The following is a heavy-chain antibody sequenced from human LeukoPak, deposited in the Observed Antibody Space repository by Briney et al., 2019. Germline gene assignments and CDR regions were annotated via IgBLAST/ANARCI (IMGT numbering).Heavy chain of an antibody. CDR1: GFTFSSYA. J-gene: IGHJ4*02. CDR3: AKDTVGAFPRGYYFDY. Sequence: PGGSLRLSCAASGFTFSSYAMSWVRQAPGKGLEWVSAISGSGGSTYYADSVKGRFTISRDNSKNTLYLPMNSLRAEDTAVYYCAKDTVGAFPRGYYFDYWGQGTLVTVSS. CDR2: ISGSGGST. D-gene: IGHD1-26*01. V-gene: IGHV3-23*01.